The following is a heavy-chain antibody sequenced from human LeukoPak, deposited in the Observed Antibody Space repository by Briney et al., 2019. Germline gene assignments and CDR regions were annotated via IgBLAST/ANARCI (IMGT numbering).Heavy chain of an antibody. J-gene: IGHJ4*02. CDR3: AKEIYFDWLSMFDY. V-gene: IGHV3-23*01. CDR2: ISDHGGYT. D-gene: IGHD3-9*01. CDR1: GFTFSNYG. Sequence: GGSLRLSCAASGFTFSNYGMSWVRQAPGKGLEWVSTISDHGGYTYYADSVKGRLTISRDNSKNTLYLLMNSLRAEDTAIYYCAKEIYFDWLSMFDYWGQGTLVTVSS.